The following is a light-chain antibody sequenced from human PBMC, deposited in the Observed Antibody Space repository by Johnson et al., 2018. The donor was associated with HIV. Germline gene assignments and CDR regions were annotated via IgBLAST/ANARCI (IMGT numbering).Light chain of an antibody. V-gene: IGLV1-51*01. Sequence: QSVLTQPPSVSAAPGQKVTISCSGSSSNIGNNYVSWYQQLPGTAPKLSREDKKKRKGGREEGGRGEKEGKEENGGKKGQHTGDAAAYYCGTWDSSLSAGVFGTGTKFTVL. CDR3: GTWDSSLSAGV. CDR1: SSNIGNNY. J-gene: IGLJ1*01. CDR2: DKK.